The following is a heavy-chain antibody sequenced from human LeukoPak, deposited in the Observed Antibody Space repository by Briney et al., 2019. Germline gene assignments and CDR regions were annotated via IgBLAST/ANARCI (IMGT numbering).Heavy chain of an antibody. J-gene: IGHJ4*02. Sequence: PSETLSLTCTVSGGSISTSNYYWGWIRQPPGKGLEWIGNIFYSGSTYYSPSLKSRVTISVDTSKNQFSLKLSSVTAADTAVYYCARDSVYYYDSSGYFDYWGQGTVVTVSS. V-gene: IGHV4-39*07. CDR2: IFYSGST. CDR1: GGSISTSNYY. D-gene: IGHD3-22*01. CDR3: ARDSVYYYDSSGYFDY.